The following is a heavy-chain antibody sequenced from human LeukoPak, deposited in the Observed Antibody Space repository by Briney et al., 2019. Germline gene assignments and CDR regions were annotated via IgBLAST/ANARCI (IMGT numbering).Heavy chain of an antibody. D-gene: IGHD4-17*01. J-gene: IGHJ5*02. CDR3: AREDYGDNWFDP. CDR2: INPNSGGT. Sequence: GASVKVSCKASGYTFTGYYMHWVRQAPGQGLEWMGWINPNSGGTNYARKFQGRVTMTRDTPISTAYMELSRLRSDDTAVYYCAREDYGDNWFDPWGQGTLVTVSS. V-gene: IGHV1-2*02. CDR1: GYTFTGYY.